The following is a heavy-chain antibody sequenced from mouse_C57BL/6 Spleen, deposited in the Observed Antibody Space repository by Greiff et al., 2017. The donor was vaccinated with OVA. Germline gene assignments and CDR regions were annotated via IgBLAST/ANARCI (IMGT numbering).Heavy chain of an antibody. D-gene: IGHD2-4*01. J-gene: IGHJ2*01. CDR3: AVDYDGDFDY. V-gene: IGHV1-82*01. Sequence: QVQLQQSGPELVKPGASVKISCKASGYAFSSSWMNWVKQRPGKGLEWIGRIYPGDGDTNYNGKFKGKATLTADKSSSTAYMQLSSLTSEDSAVYFCAVDYDGDFDYWGQGTTLTVSS. CDR2: IYPGDGDT. CDR1: GYAFSSSW.